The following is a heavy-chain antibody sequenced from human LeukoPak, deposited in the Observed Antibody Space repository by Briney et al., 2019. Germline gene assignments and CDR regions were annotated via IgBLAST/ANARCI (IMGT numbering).Heavy chain of an antibody. J-gene: IGHJ4*02. D-gene: IGHD5-24*01. Sequence: GGSLRLSCAASGFTFSDYWMAWVRQAPGKGLEWVANIKQDGSHSYYVDSVRGRFTISRDNAKSSLFLQMNSLRVEDTAVYYCANLWEMGYWGQGTLVTVSS. CDR3: ANLWEMGY. CDR1: GFTFSDYW. CDR2: IKQDGSHS. V-gene: IGHV3-7*01.